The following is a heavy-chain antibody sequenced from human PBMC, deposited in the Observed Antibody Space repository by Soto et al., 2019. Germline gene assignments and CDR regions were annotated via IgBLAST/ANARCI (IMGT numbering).Heavy chain of an antibody. CDR3: ASLSDQVLGHMDV. Sequence: EVQLVESGGGLVQPGGSLRLSCAASGFTFSSYSMNWVRQAPGKGLEWVSYISSSSSTIYYADSVKGRFTISRDNAKNSLYLQMNSLRAEDTAVYYCASLSDQVLGHMDVWGKGTTVTVSS. D-gene: IGHD2-2*01. J-gene: IGHJ6*03. CDR2: ISSSSSTI. CDR1: GFTFSSYS. V-gene: IGHV3-48*01.